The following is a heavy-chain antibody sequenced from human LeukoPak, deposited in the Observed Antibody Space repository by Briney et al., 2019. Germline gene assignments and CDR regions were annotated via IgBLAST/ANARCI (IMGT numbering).Heavy chain of an antibody. D-gene: IGHD1-26*01. V-gene: IGHV1-2*02. J-gene: IGHJ3*01. Sequence: ASVKVSCKASGYTFTGYSMHWVRQAPGQGLEWMGWINPNSGNTGYAQTFHDRVTMTRDTSISTAYMELSRLRSDDTAAYYCARRLVDSDDGYDVWGQGTMVAVS. CDR1: GYTFTGYS. CDR3: ARRLVDSDDGYDV. CDR2: INPNSGNT.